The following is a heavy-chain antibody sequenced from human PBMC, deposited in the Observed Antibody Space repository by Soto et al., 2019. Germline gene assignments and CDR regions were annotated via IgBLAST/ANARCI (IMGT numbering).Heavy chain of an antibody. CDR1: GFTFSAYA. CDR3: ARDSWGVDY. CDR2: ISYDGGNN. Sequence: PGGSLRLSCAASGFTFSAYAMHWVRQAPGKGLEWLAMISYDGGNNYFADSVKGRFTISRDNSKNTLYLQMNSLRAEDTAVYYCARDSWGVDYWGQGTLVTVSS. V-gene: IGHV3-30-3*01. J-gene: IGHJ4*02. D-gene: IGHD3-16*01.